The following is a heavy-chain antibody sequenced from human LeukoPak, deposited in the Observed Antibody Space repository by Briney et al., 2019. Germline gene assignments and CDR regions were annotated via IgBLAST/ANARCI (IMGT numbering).Heavy chain of an antibody. J-gene: IGHJ4*02. V-gene: IGHV3-72*01. D-gene: IGHD2-15*01. CDR1: GFIFSDQY. CDR3: ARAGGGYHFDY. Sequence: GGSLRLSCVASGFIFSDQYMEWVRRAPGKGLEWVGRIRNKANSYTTEYAASVKGRFTMSRDDSKNSLYLHMNSLRTEDTAVYYCARAGGGYHFDYWGQGTLVTVSS. CDR2: IRNKANSYTT.